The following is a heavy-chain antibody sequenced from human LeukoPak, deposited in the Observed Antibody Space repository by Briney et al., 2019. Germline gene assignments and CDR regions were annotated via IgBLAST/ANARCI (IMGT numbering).Heavy chain of an antibody. CDR1: GYSFTTYW. CDR2: IYPGDSDT. V-gene: IGHV5-51*01. CDR3: ARRGDSGYDYAY. D-gene: IGHD5-12*01. Sequence: GGALQISCQGSGYSFTTYWIGWVRQLPGKGVEWMGIIYPGDSDTRYSPSFQGQVTISADKSISTAYLQWSSLKASDTAMYYCARRGDSGYDYAYWGQGTLVTVSS. J-gene: IGHJ4*02.